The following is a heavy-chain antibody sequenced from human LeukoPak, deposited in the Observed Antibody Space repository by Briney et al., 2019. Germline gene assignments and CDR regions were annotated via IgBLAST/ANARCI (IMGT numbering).Heavy chain of an antibody. CDR2: ISDSGSNT. D-gene: IGHD7-27*01. V-gene: IGHV3-23*01. CDR1: GFTFSSYG. Sequence: AGGSLRLTCAASGFTFSSYGMSWVRQTPGKGLEWVSTISDSGSNTYSADSVKGRFTISRDNSENTLYLQMSGLRAEDTAVYHCAKGTGDTGYYFDYWGQGTLVTVSS. CDR3: AKGTGDTGYYFDY. J-gene: IGHJ4*02.